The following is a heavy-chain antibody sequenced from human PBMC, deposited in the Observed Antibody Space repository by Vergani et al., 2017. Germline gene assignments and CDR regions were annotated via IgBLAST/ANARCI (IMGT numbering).Heavy chain of an antibody. Sequence: QVHLEQSGPEVKKPGSSVKVSCKASGDIFNNYTVTWVRQAPGQGLEWMGRIIPIIRLATSAQKCQDRVKITGDTSTTTVYMEMNNLRSEDTAVYYCARVSRGDNSGWEPFDYWGQGTLVTVSS. V-gene: IGHV1-69*02. CDR1: GDIFNNYT. CDR3: ARVSRGDNSGWEPFDY. J-gene: IGHJ4*02. D-gene: IGHD6-19*01. CDR2: IIPIIRLA.